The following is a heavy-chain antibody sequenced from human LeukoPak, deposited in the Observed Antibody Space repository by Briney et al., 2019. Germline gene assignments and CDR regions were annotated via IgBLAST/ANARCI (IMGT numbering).Heavy chain of an antibody. CDR1: GFTFSSYA. V-gene: IGHV3-21*01. CDR2: ISSSSSYI. J-gene: IGHJ3*02. Sequence: IPGGSLRLSCAASGFTFSSYAMSWVRQAPGKGLEWVSSISSSSSYIYYADSVKGRFTISRDNAKNSLYLQMNGLRAEDTAVEYCARQTFSAFDIWGQGTMVTVSS. CDR3: ARQTFSAFDI.